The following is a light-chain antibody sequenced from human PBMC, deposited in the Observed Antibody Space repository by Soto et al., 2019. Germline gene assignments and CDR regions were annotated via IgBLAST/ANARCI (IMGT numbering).Light chain of an antibody. CDR3: SSYTSSSTWVV. CDR2: EVS. CDR1: SSDVGGYNY. Sequence: QSASVSGSPGQSITISCTGTSSDVGGYNYVSWYQQHPGKAPKLMIYEVSNRPSGVSNRFSGSKSGNTASLTISGLQAEDEADYYCSSYTSSSTWVVFGGGTKLTVL. J-gene: IGLJ2*01. V-gene: IGLV2-14*01.